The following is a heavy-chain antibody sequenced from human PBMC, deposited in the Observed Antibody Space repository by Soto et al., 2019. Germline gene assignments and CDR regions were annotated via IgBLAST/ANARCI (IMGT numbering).Heavy chain of an antibody. Sequence: QVQLQESGPGLVKPSETLSLTCSVSGTSMSSYSWSWIRQPPGKGLEWIGYIHSSGNTNYSPSLNSRVSVSVDTSKNYLSLKLSSVTAADTAVYYCARQGEYCSTTSCHGNDYWGQGTLVIVSS. D-gene: IGHD2-2*01. CDR1: GTSMSSYS. J-gene: IGHJ4*02. V-gene: IGHV4-59*08. CDR2: IHSSGNT. CDR3: ARQGEYCSTTSCHGNDY.